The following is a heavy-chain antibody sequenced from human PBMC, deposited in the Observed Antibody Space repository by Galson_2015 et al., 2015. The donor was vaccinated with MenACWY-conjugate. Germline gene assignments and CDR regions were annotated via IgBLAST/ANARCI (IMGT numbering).Heavy chain of an antibody. V-gene: IGHV4-4*02. J-gene: IGHJ4*02. CDR3: SRRGPGRDFWSGYYSFDY. D-gene: IGHD3-3*01. Sequence: SEPLSLTGAVTVGSISRSNGGSWVRQPPGKGLKWIGEIYHSGSNDSNPTLKSRVRISVAKSRNQFSLKPSSVTAADTAVYYCSRRGPGRDFWSGYYSFDYCGQGTLVTFSS. CDR1: VGSISRSNG. CDR2: IYHSGSN.